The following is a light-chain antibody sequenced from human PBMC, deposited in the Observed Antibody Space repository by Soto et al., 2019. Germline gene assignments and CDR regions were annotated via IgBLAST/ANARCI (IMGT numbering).Light chain of an antibody. CDR1: QSISSY. CDR3: HQVYDWPRGT. CDR2: GAS. V-gene: IGKV3-15*01. Sequence: EVVLTQSPATLSLSPGERATLSCRASQSISSYLAWYQQKPGQAPRLLIYGASTRATDIPARFSGGGSGTEFTLTINSLQSEDVAVYYCHQVYDWPRGTFGQGTKVEVK. J-gene: IGKJ1*01.